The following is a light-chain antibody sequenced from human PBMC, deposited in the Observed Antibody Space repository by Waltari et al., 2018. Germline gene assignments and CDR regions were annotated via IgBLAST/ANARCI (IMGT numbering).Light chain of an antibody. J-gene: IGLJ2*01. CDR3: AAWDDSLSGHMV. V-gene: IGLV1-47*01. Sequence: QSILTQPTSASGTPGQRVTISCSGSSPNIGSNSVSWYQEVPGTAPKLLIYRNNQWPSGVPDRFSGSKSGTSASLAISGLRSEDEAHYYCAAWDDSLSGHMVFGGGTKLTVL. CDR2: RNN. CDR1: SPNIGSNS.